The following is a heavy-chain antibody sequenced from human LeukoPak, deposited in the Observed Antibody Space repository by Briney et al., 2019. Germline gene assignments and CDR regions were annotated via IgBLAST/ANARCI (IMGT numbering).Heavy chain of an antibody. V-gene: IGHV3-74*01. CDR1: GFTFSNYW. Sequence: GGSLLLSCAASGFTFSNYWMHWVRQAPGEALMWVSRIKSDGSSTTYADSVKGRFTISRDNAKNTLYLQMNSLRAEDTAVYYCSRDSLSSCGGDCYSGLDVWGQGTTVTVSS. CDR2: IKSDGSST. D-gene: IGHD2-21*02. CDR3: SRDSLSSCGGDCYSGLDV. J-gene: IGHJ6*02.